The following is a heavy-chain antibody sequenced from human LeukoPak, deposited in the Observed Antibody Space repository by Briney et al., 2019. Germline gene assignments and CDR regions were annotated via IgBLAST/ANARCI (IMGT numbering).Heavy chain of an antibody. J-gene: IGHJ4*02. D-gene: IGHD6-25*01. V-gene: IGHV1-2*02. CDR1: GYTFTAYA. Sequence: ASVKVSCKSSGYTFTAYAMHWVRQAPGQGLEWMGWITPSDGANYAQKFQGRVTMTRDTSMSTAYMDLSRLRSDDTAVYYCARGRPGDYFDYWGQGTLVTVSS. CDR3: ARGRPGDYFDY. CDR2: ITPSDGA.